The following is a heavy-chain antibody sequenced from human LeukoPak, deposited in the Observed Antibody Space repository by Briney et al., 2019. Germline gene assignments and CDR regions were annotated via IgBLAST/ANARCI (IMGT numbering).Heavy chain of an antibody. D-gene: IGHD1-26*01. V-gene: IGHV4-39*01. CDR1: GGSISSSSYY. J-gene: IGHJ4*02. CDR2: IYYSGST. CDR3: ARRQSSSPWSYPFDY. Sequence: MPSETLSLTCTVSGGSISSSSYYWGWIRQPPGKGLEWIGSIYYSGSTYYNPSLKSRVTISVDTSKNQFSLKLSSVTAADTAVYYCARRQSSSPWSYPFDYWGQGTLVTVSS.